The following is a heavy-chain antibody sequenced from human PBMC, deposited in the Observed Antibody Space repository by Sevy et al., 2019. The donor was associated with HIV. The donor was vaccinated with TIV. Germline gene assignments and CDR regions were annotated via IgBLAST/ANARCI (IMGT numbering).Heavy chain of an antibody. Sequence: GGSRRLSCAASGFASYEYSMSWIRQAAGKGLEWVATFVFGCGKINYAGSVKGRLTISRDNSKNSFYLQMDNLRVEDTSLYYCAREGCSKPHDYWGQGTRVTVSS. V-gene: IGHV3-23*01. CDR3: AREGCSKPHDY. D-gene: IGHD2-8*01. CDR1: GFASYEYS. J-gene: IGHJ4*02. CDR2: FVFGCGKI.